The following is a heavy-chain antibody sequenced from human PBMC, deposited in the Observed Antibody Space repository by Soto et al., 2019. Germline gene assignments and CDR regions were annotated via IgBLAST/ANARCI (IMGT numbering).Heavy chain of an antibody. CDR2: IYYSGNT. CDR1: GDSISSGGYY. J-gene: IGHJ4*02. Sequence: PSETLSLTCTVSGDSISSGGYYWSWIRQHPGKGLEWIGFIYYSGNTYYNPSPKSRVTISVDTSKNQFSLKLNSVTAADTAVYYCARGSRSYNYFDYWGQGTLVTVSS. CDR3: ARGSRSYNYFDY. D-gene: IGHD3-10*01. V-gene: IGHV4-31*03.